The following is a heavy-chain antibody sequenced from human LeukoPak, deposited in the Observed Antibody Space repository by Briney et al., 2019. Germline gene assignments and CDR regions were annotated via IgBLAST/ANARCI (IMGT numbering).Heavy chain of an antibody. V-gene: IGHV3-48*01. Sequence: GGSLRLSCAASGFTFSSYNMNWVRQAPGKGLEWVSYISSSSTIYYADSVKGRFTISRDNAKNSLYLQMNSLRAEDTAAYYCARKGYGSGSYTFDYWGQGTLVTVSS. CDR2: ISSSSTI. CDR1: GFTFSSYN. CDR3: ARKGYGSGSYTFDY. D-gene: IGHD3-10*01. J-gene: IGHJ4*02.